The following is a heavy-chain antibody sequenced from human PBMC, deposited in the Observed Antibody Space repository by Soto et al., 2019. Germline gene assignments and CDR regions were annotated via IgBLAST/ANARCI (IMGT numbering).Heavy chain of an antibody. CDR3: ARGTRSGSYYFYGLDV. V-gene: IGHV1-69*06. Sequence: QVQLVQSGAEVKKPGSSVKVSCKASGGTFSSYAISWVRQAPGPGLEWMGGIIPIFGTTNYARRFQGRVTITADKTTSTAYMELRSLRSEDTAVYYCARGTRSGSYYFYGLDVWGQGTTVTVSS. CDR2: IIPIFGTT. CDR1: GGTFSSYA. D-gene: IGHD1-26*01. J-gene: IGHJ6*02.